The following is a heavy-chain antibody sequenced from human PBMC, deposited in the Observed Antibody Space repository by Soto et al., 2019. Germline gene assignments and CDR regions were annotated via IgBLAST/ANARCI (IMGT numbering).Heavy chain of an antibody. CDR3: ESFGLVTRDC. CDR2: ISPSGYYM. Sequence: LRLSCAASGFIFNTYSMDWVRQAPGKGLEWVTSISPSGYYMSYGDSLKGRFTVSRDNAKNSLYLQMESLRDDDTAIYYRESFGLVTRDCWGQGTLVTVSS. J-gene: IGHJ4*02. V-gene: IGHV3-21*01. CDR1: GFIFNTYS. D-gene: IGHD3-3*01.